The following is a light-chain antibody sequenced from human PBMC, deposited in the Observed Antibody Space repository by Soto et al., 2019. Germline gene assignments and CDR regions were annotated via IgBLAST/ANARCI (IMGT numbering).Light chain of an antibody. Sequence: QSVLTQPRSVSVSPGQSVTISCTGTSSDVGGYNFVSWYQQHPGKAPKLMIYDVSKRPSGVPDRFSGSKSGNTASLTISGLQAEDEADYYCCSYAGSNTYVFGTGTKVTVL. V-gene: IGLV2-11*01. CDR2: DVS. J-gene: IGLJ1*01. CDR1: SSDVGGYNF. CDR3: CSYAGSNTYV.